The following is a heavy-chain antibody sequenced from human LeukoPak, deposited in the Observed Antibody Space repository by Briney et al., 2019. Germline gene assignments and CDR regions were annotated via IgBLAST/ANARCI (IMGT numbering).Heavy chain of an antibody. CDR3: AREGYCSGGSCYSGIIDY. CDR2: INPSGGST. J-gene: IGHJ4*02. Sequence: ASVKVSCKASGYTFTSYYMHWVRQAPGQGLEWMGIINPSGGSTSYAQKFQGRVTMTRDTSTSTVYMELSSLRSDDTAVYHCAREGYCSGGSCYSGIIDYWGQGTLVTVSS. V-gene: IGHV1-46*01. D-gene: IGHD2-15*01. CDR1: GYTFTSYY.